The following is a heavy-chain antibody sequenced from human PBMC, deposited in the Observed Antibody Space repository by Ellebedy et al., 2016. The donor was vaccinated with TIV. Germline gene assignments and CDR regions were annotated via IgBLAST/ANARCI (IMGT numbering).Heavy chain of an antibody. V-gene: IGHV3-48*04. CDR2: ISSSSTSI. J-gene: IGHJ4*02. Sequence: GESLKISCAASGFTFSTYGMGWVRQAPGEGLEWVSYISSSSTSIYYADSVKGRFTISRDNAKNSLYLQMNSLRAEDSAVYYCARDMGRWLQFLGYWGQGTLVTVSS. CDR1: GFTFSTYG. D-gene: IGHD5-24*01. CDR3: ARDMGRWLQFLGY.